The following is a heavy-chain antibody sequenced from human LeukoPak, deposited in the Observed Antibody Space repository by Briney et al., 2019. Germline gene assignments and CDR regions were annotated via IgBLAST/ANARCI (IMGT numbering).Heavy chain of an antibody. Sequence: SETLSLTCAVSGGSISSNSYYWGWIRQPPGKGLEWIGSIYYSGSTYYNPSLKSRVTISVDTSKNQFSLKLSSVTAADTAVYYCAREWWLRKGGNWFDPWGQGTLVTVSS. V-gene: IGHV4-39*07. CDR1: GGSISSNSYY. D-gene: IGHD5-12*01. J-gene: IGHJ5*02. CDR3: AREWWLRKGGNWFDP. CDR2: IYYSGST.